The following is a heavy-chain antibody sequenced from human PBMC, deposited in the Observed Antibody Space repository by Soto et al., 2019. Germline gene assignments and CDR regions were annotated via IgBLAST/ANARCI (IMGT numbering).Heavy chain of an antibody. V-gene: IGHV5-51*01. Sequence: PGESLKISCKGSGYSFTSYWIGWVRQMPGKGLEWMGIIYPGDSDTRYSPSFQGQVTISADTSISTAYLQWSSLKASDTAMYYCASGYSYRYGYYGVDGCGEGTTHTVSS. J-gene: IGHJ6*02. CDR2: IYPGDSDT. CDR3: ASGYSYRYGYYGVDG. CDR1: GYSFTSYW. D-gene: IGHD5-18*01.